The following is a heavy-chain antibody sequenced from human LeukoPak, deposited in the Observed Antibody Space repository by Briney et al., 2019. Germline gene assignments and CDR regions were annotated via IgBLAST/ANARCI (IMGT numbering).Heavy chain of an antibody. CDR3: ARGTDYGGNSGEFDY. CDR2: IYYSGST. D-gene: IGHD4-23*01. CDR1: GGSISSSSYY. J-gene: IGHJ4*02. V-gene: IGHV4-39*01. Sequence: SETLSLTCTVSGGSISSSSYYWGWIGQPPGKGLEWIGSIYYSGSTYYNPSLKSRVTISVDTSKNQFSLKLSSVTAADTAVYYCARGTDYGGNSGEFDYWGQGTLVTVSS.